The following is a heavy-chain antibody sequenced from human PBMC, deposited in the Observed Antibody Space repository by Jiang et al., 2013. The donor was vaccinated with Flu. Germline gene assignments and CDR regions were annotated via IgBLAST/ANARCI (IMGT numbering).Heavy chain of an antibody. CDR2: ISYDGSNK. J-gene: IGHJ4*02. Sequence: GRSLRLSCAASGFTFSSYGMHWVRQAPGKGLEWVAVISYDGSNKYYADSVKGRFTISRDNSKNTLYLQMNSLRAEDTAVYYCAKGLRFYRGAMTVVATITSVGFDYWGQGTLVTVSS. CDR3: AKGLRFYRGAMTVVATITSVGFDY. CDR1: GFTFSSYG. V-gene: IGHV3-30*18. D-gene: IGHD5-12*01.